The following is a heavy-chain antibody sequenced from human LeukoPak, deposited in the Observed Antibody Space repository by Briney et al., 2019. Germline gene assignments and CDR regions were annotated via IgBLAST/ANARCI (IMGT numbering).Heavy chain of an antibody. CDR1: GFTFSSYW. D-gene: IGHD6-19*01. CDR2: IKQDGSEK. CDR3: AREVKSYSSGWSFPYNWFNP. Sequence: PGGSLRLSCAASGFTFSSYWMSWVRQAPGKGLEWVANIKQDGSEKYYVDSVKGRFTISRDNAKNSLYLQMNSLRAEDTAVYYCAREVKSYSSGWSFPYNWFNPWGQGTLVTVSS. J-gene: IGHJ5*02. V-gene: IGHV3-7*01.